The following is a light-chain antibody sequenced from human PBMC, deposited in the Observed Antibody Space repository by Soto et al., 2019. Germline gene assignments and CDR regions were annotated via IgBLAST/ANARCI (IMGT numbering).Light chain of an antibody. V-gene: IGKV3D-20*02. Sequence: EIVLPQYPDTLSMSPGGRATLSCMASQSVSSSYLAWYQQKPGQAPRILIYGASSRATGIPDRFSGSRSGTDCTLTISSLEPEDFSVYYCQQRSNWPITLCQGTRLEIK. CDR1: QSVSSSY. J-gene: IGKJ5*01. CDR3: QQRSNWPIT. CDR2: GAS.